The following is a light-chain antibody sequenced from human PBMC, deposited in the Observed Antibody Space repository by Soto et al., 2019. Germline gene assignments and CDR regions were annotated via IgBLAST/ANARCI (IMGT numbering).Light chain of an antibody. CDR1: TGAVTSDHY. CDR3: LLYYGGAHLGV. J-gene: IGLJ2*01. CDR2: RTS. V-gene: IGLV7-43*01. Sequence: QAVVTQEPSLTVSPGGTVTLTCASSTGAVTSDHYPNWFQQKAGQAPRALISRTSNKHSWTPARFSGSLLGGKAALTLSGVQPEDEAEYYCLLYYGGAHLGVFGGGTKRTVL.